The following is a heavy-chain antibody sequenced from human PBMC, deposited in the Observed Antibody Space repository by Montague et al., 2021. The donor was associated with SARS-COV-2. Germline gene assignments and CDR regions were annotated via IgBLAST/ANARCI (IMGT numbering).Heavy chain of an antibody. CDR1: GGSISSSSYY. J-gene: IGHJ6*02. D-gene: IGHD6-13*01. CDR2: IYYSGST. CDR3: ARVGRQQLVRLSGMDV. Sequence: SETLSLTCTVSGGSISSSSYYWGWIRQPPGKGLEWIGSIYYSGSTYYNPSLKSRVTISVDTSKNQFSLKLSSGTAADTAVYYCARVGRQQLVRLSGMDVWGQGTTVTVSS. V-gene: IGHV4-39*07.